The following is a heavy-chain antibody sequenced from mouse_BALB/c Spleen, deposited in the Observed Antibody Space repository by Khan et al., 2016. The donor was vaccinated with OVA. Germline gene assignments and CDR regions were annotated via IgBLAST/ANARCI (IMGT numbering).Heavy chain of an antibody. Sequence: EVELVESGGGLVKPGGSLKLSCAASGFTFSTYAMSWVRQTPEKRLEWVATISSDGDYTYYPDSVKGRFTISRDTAKNTLYLQMSSLRSEDTAMYYCARSPYGNFAYWSQGTLVTVSA. D-gene: IGHD2-1*01. CDR3: ARSPYGNFAY. J-gene: IGHJ3*01. V-gene: IGHV5-9-3*01. CDR1: GFTFSTYA. CDR2: ISSDGDYT.